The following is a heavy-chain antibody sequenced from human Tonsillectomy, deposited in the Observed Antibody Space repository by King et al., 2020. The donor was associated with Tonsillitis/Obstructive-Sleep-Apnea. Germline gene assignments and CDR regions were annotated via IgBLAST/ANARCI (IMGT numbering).Heavy chain of an antibody. CDR2: ISSSSSYI. Sequence: VQLVESGGGLVKPGGSLRLSCAASGFTFSSYSMNWVRQAPGKGLEWVSSISSSSSYIYYADSVKGRFTISRDNAKNSLYLQMNSLRAEDTAVYYCARVGYCSSTSCYDYYYYYMDAWGKGTTVTVSS. D-gene: IGHD2-2*03. CDR1: GFTFSSYS. CDR3: ARVGYCSSTSCYDYYYYYMDA. J-gene: IGHJ6*03. V-gene: IGHV3-21*01.